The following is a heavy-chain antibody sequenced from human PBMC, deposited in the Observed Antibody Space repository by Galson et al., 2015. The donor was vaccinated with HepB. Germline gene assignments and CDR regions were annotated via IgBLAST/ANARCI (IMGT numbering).Heavy chain of an antibody. J-gene: IGHJ4*02. CDR3: GSVDFWSGYYIKY. Sequence: SLRLSCAASGFSFSKAWMTWVRQSPGRGLEWIGRIKSEAEGETQDYAAPVKGRFIISRDDSENTVYLQMNSLKIEDTAVYFCGSVDFWSGYYIKYWGQGSLVTVSS. CDR2: IKSEAEGETQ. D-gene: IGHD3-3*01. V-gene: IGHV3-15*01. CDR1: GFSFSKAW.